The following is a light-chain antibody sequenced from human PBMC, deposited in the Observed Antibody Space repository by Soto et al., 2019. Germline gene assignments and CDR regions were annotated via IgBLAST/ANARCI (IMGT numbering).Light chain of an antibody. CDR1: QDISNY. CDR3: RKYNSAPFT. V-gene: IGKV1-27*01. Sequence: DIQMTQSPSSLSASVGDRVTITCRASQDISNYLAWYQQKPGKVPKLLIYGASTLQSGVPSRFSGSGSGTDFTLTISSLQPEDVATYYCRKYNSAPFTFGPGTKVDVK. CDR2: GAS. J-gene: IGKJ3*01.